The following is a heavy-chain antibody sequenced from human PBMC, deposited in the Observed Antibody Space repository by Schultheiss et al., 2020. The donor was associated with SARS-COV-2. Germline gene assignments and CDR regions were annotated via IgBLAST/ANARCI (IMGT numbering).Heavy chain of an antibody. V-gene: IGHV4-61*08. CDR1: GGSISSGGYY. CDR2: IYYSGST. J-gene: IGHJ3*02. CDR3: ARAYYYDSSGYSDAFDI. D-gene: IGHD3-22*01. Sequence: ESLKISCTVSGGSISSGGYYWSWIRQPPGKGLEWIGYIYYSGSTNYNPSLKSRVTISVDTSKNQFSLKLSSVTAADTAVYYCARAYYYDSSGYSDAFDIWGQGTMVTVSS.